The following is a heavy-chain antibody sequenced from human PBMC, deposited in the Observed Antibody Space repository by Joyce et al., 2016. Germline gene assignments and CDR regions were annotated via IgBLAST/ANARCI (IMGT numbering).Heavy chain of an antibody. CDR3: ARDIHYYNSSGYYWGAFDI. D-gene: IGHD3-22*01. V-gene: IGHV1-18*01. Sequence: QVQLVQSGSEVKKPGASVEVSCKASGYIFTTYGISWVRQAPGQGFEWRGRISAHHGNTKYAQKVQGRVTMTIDTSTSTAYMELESLRSDDTAVYYCARDIHYYNSSGYYWGAFDIWGQGTMVSVSS. CDR2: ISAHHGNT. J-gene: IGHJ3*02. CDR1: GYIFTTYG.